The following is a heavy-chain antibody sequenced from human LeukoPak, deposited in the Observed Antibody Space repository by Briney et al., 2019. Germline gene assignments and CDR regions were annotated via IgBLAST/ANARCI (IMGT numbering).Heavy chain of an antibody. Sequence: SETLSLTCNVSGGSISTETYYWAWVRQPPGKGLEWIGSIHYSGSTYDNATLQSRLSLSVDTSKSQFSLRLSSVTAADTAVYYCARAGYDSPFDYWGQGTLVTVSS. CDR3: ARAGYDSPFDY. CDR2: IHYSGST. J-gene: IGHJ4*02. CDR1: GGSISTETYY. V-gene: IGHV4-39*01. D-gene: IGHD5-12*01.